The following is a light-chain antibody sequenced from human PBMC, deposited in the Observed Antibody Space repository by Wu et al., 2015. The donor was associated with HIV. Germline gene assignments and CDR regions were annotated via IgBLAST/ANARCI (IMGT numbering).Light chain of an antibody. J-gene: IGKJ4*01. Sequence: RLLIYGASSRATGIPDGFSGSGSGTDFTLTISRLEPEDFAVYYCQQRANWPTFGGGTKLEIK. V-gene: IGKV3D-20*02. CDR3: QQRANWPT. CDR2: GAS.